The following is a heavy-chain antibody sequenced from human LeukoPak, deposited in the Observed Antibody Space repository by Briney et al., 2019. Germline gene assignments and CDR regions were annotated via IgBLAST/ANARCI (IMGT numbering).Heavy chain of an antibody. V-gene: IGHV3-23*01. CDR3: AKVGDYYGSGKYSNFDY. J-gene: IGHJ4*02. CDR2: ISGSGGTT. CDR1: GFTFSSYA. Sequence: GGSLRLSCAASGFTFSSYAMTWVRQAPGKGLEWVSAISGSGGTTYYADSVKGRFTISRDNSKNTLYLQMSSLRAEDTAVYYCAKVGDYYGSGKYSNFDYWGQGTLVTVSS. D-gene: IGHD3-10*01.